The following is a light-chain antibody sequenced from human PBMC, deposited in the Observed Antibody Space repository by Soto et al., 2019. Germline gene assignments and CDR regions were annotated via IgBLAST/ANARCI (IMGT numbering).Light chain of an antibody. CDR3: QQYGSSPPLT. Sequence: EIVLTQSPGTLSLSPGERATLSCRASLSVTSSYLAWYQQKPGQAPRLLIYGASSRATGIPDRFSGSGSGTDFTLTISRLEPEDFAVYYCQQYGSSPPLTFGGGTTVEIK. V-gene: IGKV3-20*01. CDR2: GAS. CDR1: LSVTSSY. J-gene: IGKJ4*01.